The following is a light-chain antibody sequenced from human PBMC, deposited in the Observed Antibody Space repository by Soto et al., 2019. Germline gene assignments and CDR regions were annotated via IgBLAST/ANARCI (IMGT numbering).Light chain of an antibody. CDR1: QSVRSRY. CDR2: GAS. CDR3: QQYGNSPIT. Sequence: EPVLTQSPGTLSLSTGERATLXXRASQSVRSRYLAWYQQKPGQAPRXXRSGASSRATGIPDRFSGSGSGTDFTLTVSRLEPEDFALYYCQQYGNSPITFGQGTRLEIK. J-gene: IGKJ5*01. V-gene: IGKV3-20*01.